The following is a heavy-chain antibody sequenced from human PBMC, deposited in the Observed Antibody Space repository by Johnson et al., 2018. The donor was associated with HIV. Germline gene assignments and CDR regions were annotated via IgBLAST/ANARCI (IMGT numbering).Heavy chain of an antibody. CDR2: IKQDGSEK. D-gene: IGHD5-24*01. Sequence: VQLVESGGGLVKPGGSLRLSCAASGFTFSNAWMSWVRQAPGKGLEWVANIKQDGSEKYYVDSVKGRFTISRDNAKNSLYLQMNSLRAEDTAVYYCARATMSYKVWLQLSAAFDIWGQGTMVTVSS. J-gene: IGHJ3*02. V-gene: IGHV3-7*01. CDR3: ARATMSYKVWLQLSAAFDI. CDR1: GFTFSNAW.